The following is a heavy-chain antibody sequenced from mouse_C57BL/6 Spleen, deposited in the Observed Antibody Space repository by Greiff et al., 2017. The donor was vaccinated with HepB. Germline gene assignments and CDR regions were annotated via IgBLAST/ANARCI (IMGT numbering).Heavy chain of an antibody. Sequence: EVQLQESGPELVKPGASVKISCKASGYSFTGYYMNWVKQSPEKSLEWIGEINPSTGGTTYNQKFKAKATLTVDKSSSTAYMQLKSLTSEDSAVYYCAIYGYDFAYWGQGTLVTVSA. CDR2: INPSTGGT. CDR1: GYSFTGYY. D-gene: IGHD2-2*01. CDR3: AIYGYDFAY. J-gene: IGHJ3*01. V-gene: IGHV1-42*01.